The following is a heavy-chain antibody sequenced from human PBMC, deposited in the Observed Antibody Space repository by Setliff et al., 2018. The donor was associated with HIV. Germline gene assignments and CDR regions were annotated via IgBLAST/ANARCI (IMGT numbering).Heavy chain of an antibody. V-gene: IGHV3-49*04. CDR1: GFTFAHQA. J-gene: IGHJ5*02. D-gene: IGHD3-16*01. CDR3: TRDRGGYPSWAQIPWFDP. CDR2: IGGKGYNGTT. Sequence: GGSLRLSCTTSGFTFAHQAMTWVRQAPGKGLEWVGFIGGKGYNGTTQYAASVKGRFMISRDDSKGIAYLQMNSLKTEDTAVYYCTRDRGGYPSWAQIPWFDPWGQGTQVTVSS.